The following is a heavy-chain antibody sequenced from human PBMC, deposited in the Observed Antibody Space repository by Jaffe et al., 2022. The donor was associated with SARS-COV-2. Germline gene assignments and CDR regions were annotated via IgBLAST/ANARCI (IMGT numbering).Heavy chain of an antibody. D-gene: IGHD3-22*01. V-gene: IGHV3-23*01. Sequence: EVQLLESGGGLVQPGGSLRLSCAASGFTFSSYAMSWVRQAPGKGLEWVSAISGSGGSTYYADSVKGRFTISRDNSKNTLYLQMNSLRAEDTAVYYCAKGPDPVYYYDSSGSTGVFDYWGQGTLVTVSS. CDR3: AKGPDPVYYYDSSGSTGVFDY. J-gene: IGHJ4*02. CDR1: GFTFSSYA. CDR2: ISGSGGST.